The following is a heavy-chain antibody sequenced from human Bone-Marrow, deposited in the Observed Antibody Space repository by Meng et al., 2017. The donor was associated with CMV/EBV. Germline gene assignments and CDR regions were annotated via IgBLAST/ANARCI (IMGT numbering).Heavy chain of an antibody. Sequence: SETLSLTCAVYGGSFSGYYWSWIRQPPGKGLEWIGEINHSGSTNYNPSLKSRVTISVDTSKNQFSLKLSSVTAADTAVYYCARGFGVVPAAIRGWFDPWGQGTLVTASS. CDR3: ARGFGVVPAAIRGWFDP. V-gene: IGHV4-34*01. CDR1: GGSFSGYY. CDR2: INHSGST. D-gene: IGHD2-2*01. J-gene: IGHJ5*02.